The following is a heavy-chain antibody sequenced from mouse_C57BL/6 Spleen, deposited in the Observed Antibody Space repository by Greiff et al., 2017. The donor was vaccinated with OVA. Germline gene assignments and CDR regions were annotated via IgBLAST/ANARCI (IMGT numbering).Heavy chain of an antibody. CDR1: GFTFSSYA. Sequence: EVQGVESGEGLVKPGGSLKLSCAASGFTFSSYAMSWVRQTPEKRLEWVAYISSGGDYIYYADTVKGRFTISRDNARNTLYLQMSSLKSEDTAMYYCTREDYGSSRGYFDVWGTGTTVTVSS. CDR3: TREDYGSSRGYFDV. J-gene: IGHJ1*03. CDR2: ISSGGDYI. D-gene: IGHD1-1*01. V-gene: IGHV5-9-1*02.